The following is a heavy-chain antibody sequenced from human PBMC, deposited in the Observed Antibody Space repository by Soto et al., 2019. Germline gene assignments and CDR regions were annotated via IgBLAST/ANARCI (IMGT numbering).Heavy chain of an antibody. CDR3: ARGLYGSGWRSGMDV. V-gene: IGHV4-31*03. CDR1: GGSISSGSYY. Sequence: QVQLQESGPGLVKPSQTLALPCTVSGGSISSGSYYWSWTRQHPGKGLEWIGYIYHSGSTYYNPSLKSRLIISLDTSKNQFSLKLSSVTAADAAVYYCARGLYGSGWRSGMDVWGQGTAVTVSS. J-gene: IGHJ6*02. D-gene: IGHD3-10*01. CDR2: IYHSGST.